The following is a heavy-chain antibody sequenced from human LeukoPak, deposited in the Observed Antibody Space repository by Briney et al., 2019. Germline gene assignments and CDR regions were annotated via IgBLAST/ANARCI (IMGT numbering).Heavy chain of an antibody. D-gene: IGHD2/OR15-2a*01. Sequence: GGSLRLSCAASGFTFSSYAMSWVRQAPGKGLEWVSAISGSGGSTYYADSVKGRFTISRDNAMNSLFLQMNSLRAEDTAMYYCASGVDLDSSTYRPFDYWGQGALVTVSS. CDR3: ASGVDLDSSTYRPFDY. V-gene: IGHV3-23*01. J-gene: IGHJ4*02. CDR2: ISGSGGST. CDR1: GFTFSSYA.